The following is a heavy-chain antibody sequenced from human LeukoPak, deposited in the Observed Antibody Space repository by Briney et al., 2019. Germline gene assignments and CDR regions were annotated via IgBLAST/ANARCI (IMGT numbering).Heavy chain of an antibody. Sequence: SETLSLTCTVSGGSISSSSYYWGWIRQPPGKGLEWIGSIYHSGKAYYNPSLKSRVTISVDTSKNQFSLRLNSVTAADTALYYCARDRIAVSDPPNWFDPWGQGTLVTVSS. D-gene: IGHD6-19*01. CDR3: ARDRIAVSDPPNWFDP. J-gene: IGHJ5*02. V-gene: IGHV4-39*07. CDR2: IYHSGKA. CDR1: GGSISSSSYY.